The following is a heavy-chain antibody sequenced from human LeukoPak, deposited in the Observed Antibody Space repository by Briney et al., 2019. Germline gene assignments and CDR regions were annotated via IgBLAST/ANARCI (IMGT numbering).Heavy chain of an antibody. Sequence: SETLSLTCTVSGGSIGSYYWSWIRQPPGKGLEWIGYIYYSGSTNYNPSLKSRVTISVDTSKNQFSLKLSSVTAADTAVYYCARDHVNYYDSSGPSYAFDIWGQGTMVTVSS. J-gene: IGHJ3*02. CDR2: IYYSGST. V-gene: IGHV4-59*01. CDR1: GGSIGSYY. CDR3: ARDHVNYYDSSGPSYAFDI. D-gene: IGHD3-22*01.